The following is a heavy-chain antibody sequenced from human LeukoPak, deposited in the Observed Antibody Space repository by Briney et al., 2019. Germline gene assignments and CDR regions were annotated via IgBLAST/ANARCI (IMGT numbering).Heavy chain of an antibody. D-gene: IGHD6-13*01. J-gene: IGHJ3*02. CDR2: IYYSGST. Sequence: MTSETLSLTCTVSGGSISSSSYYWGWIRQPPGKGLEWIGSIYYSGSTYYNPSLKSRVTISVDTSKNQFSLKLSSVTAADTAVYYCARFRPGAAAPPRFAFDIWGQGTMVTVSS. CDR1: GGSISSSSYY. V-gene: IGHV4-39*01. CDR3: ARFRPGAAAPPRFAFDI.